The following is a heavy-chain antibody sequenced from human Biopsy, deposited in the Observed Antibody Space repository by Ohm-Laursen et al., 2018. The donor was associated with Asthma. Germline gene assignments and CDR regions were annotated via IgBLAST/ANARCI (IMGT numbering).Heavy chain of an antibody. CDR2: IWYDGSNK. Sequence: SLRLSCAATGFTFSSYGMHWVRQAPGKGLEWVAVIWYDGSNKYYADSVKGRFTISRDNSKNTLYLQMNSLRAEDTAVYYCTRKARHGDYDFDYWGQGTLVTVSS. CDR1: GFTFSSYG. J-gene: IGHJ4*02. CDR3: TRKARHGDYDFDY. V-gene: IGHV3-33*08. D-gene: IGHD4-17*01.